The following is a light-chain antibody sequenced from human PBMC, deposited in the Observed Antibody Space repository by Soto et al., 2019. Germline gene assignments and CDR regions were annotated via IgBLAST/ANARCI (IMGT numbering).Light chain of an antibody. J-gene: IGKJ4*01. CDR1: QAISSY. Sequence: DIQLTQSPSFLSASVGDRVTITCRASQAISSYLDWYQQKPGKGPKLLIHAASTLQSGVPLRFSGSGSGTEFTLTISSPQPEDFATYYCLQLNSYPLTFGGGTKVDIK. CDR2: AAS. CDR3: LQLNSYPLT. V-gene: IGKV1-9*01.